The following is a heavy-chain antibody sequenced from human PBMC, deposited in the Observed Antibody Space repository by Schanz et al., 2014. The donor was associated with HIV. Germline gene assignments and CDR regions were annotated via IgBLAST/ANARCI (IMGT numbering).Heavy chain of an antibody. V-gene: IGHV3-23*01. CDR1: GFTFNNYA. CDR2: ISGSGGGT. Sequence: VQLLESGGGLVQPGGSLRLSCAASGFTFNNYAMNWVRQTPGKGLEWVSAISGSGGGTYYADSVKGRFTISRDNSKNTLYLHMNSLGAEDTAVYYCARDSPVAAGTLDYWGQGTLVTVSS. J-gene: IGHJ4*02. D-gene: IGHD6-13*01. CDR3: ARDSPVAAGTLDY.